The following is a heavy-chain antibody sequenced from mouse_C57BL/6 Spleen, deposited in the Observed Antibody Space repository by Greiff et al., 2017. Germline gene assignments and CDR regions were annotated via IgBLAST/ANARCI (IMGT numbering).Heavy chain of an antibody. CDR2: IDPSDSYT. CDR1: GYTFTSYW. D-gene: IGHD2-4*01. CDR3: ARNYDYPDY. Sequence: QVQLKQPGAELVKPGASVKLSCKASGYTFTSYWMQWVKQRPGQGLEWIGEIDPSDSYTNYNQKFKGKATLTVDTSSSTAYMQLSSLTSEDSAVYYCARNYDYPDYWGKGPTLTVSS. J-gene: IGHJ2*01. V-gene: IGHV1-50*01.